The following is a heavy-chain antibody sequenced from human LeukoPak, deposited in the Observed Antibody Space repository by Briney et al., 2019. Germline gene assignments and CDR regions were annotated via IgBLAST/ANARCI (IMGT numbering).Heavy chain of an antibody. CDR3: AKDSEA. CDR2: ISYDGSNK. Sequence: GGSPRLSCAASGFTFSSYGMHWVRQAPGKGLEWVAVISYDGSNKYYADSVKGRFTISRDNSKNTLYLQMNSLRAEDTAVYYCAKDSEAWGQGTLVTVSS. J-gene: IGHJ5*02. CDR1: GFTFSSYG. V-gene: IGHV3-30*18.